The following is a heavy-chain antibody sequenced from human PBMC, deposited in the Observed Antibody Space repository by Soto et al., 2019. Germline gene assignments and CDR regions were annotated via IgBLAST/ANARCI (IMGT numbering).Heavy chain of an antibody. CDR2: IYHSGST. D-gene: IGHD6-13*01. Sequence: SETLSLTCAVSGGSISSGGYSWNWIRQPPGKGLEWIGDIYHSGSTHYTPTLKSRVTVSLDKSKNQFSLSLTSVTAADTAVYFCVRGDSSRPWNWFHPWGPGTLVTVSS. CDR3: VRGDSSRPWNWFHP. V-gene: IGHV4-30-2*01. J-gene: IGHJ5*02. CDR1: GGSISSGGYS.